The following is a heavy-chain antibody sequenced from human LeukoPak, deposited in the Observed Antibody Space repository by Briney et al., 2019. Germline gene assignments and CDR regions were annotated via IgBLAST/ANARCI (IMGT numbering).Heavy chain of an antibody. V-gene: IGHV3-23*01. CDR2: VSGSGDGM. CDR1: GFTSSSYA. CDR3: AKAAAAPGFDF. D-gene: IGHD6-13*01. J-gene: IGHJ4*02. Sequence: PGGSLRLSCAASGFTSSSYALNWVRRAPGKGLEWVATVSGSGDGMYHADSVKGRFTISRDNSKNTIYLQMNSLRAEDTALYYCAKAAAAPGFDFWGQGTLVTVSS.